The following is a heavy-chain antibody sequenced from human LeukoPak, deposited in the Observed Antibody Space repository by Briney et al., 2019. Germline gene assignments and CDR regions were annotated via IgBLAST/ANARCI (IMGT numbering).Heavy chain of an antibody. CDR3: ARILGDCSSTSCYTSRPDWNNWFDP. J-gene: IGHJ5*02. Sequence: SETLSLTCTVSGYSISSGYYWGWLRQPPGKERVGIGSIYHSGSTYYNPSLKSRVTISVDTSKNQFSLKLSSVTAADTAVYYCARILGDCSSTSCYTSRPDWNNWFDPWGQGTLVTVSS. CDR2: IYHSGST. V-gene: IGHV4-38-2*02. D-gene: IGHD2-2*02. CDR1: GYSISSGYY.